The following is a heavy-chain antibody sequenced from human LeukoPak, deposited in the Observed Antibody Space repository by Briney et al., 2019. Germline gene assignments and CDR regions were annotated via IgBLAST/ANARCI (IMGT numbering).Heavy chain of an antibody. CDR2: ISWNSGSA. CDR1: GFTFDNYA. D-gene: IGHD5-12*01. J-gene: IGHJ4*02. V-gene: IGHV3-9*01. CDR3: AKDRTYSAYAALDY. Sequence: GRSLRLSCAASGFTFDNYAMHWVRQAPGKGLEWVSGISWNSGSAGYADSVKGRFTISRDSAKNSLYLQMNSLRTEDTALYYCAKDRTYSAYAALDYWGQGTLVTVSS.